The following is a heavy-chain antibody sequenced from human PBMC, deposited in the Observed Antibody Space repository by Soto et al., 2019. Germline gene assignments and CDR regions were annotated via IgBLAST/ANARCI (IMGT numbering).Heavy chain of an antibody. Sequence: QVQLVQPGAEVKKPGASVKVSCKASGYTFTSYYMHWVRQAPGQGLEWMGIINPSGGSTSYAQKFQGRVTMTRETSTSTVYMERSSLRSEDTAVYYCARAYCSSTSCPRLNWFDPWGQGTLVTVSS. J-gene: IGHJ5*02. D-gene: IGHD2-2*01. V-gene: IGHV1-46*01. CDR2: INPSGGST. CDR3: ARAYCSSTSCPRLNWFDP. CDR1: GYTFTSYY.